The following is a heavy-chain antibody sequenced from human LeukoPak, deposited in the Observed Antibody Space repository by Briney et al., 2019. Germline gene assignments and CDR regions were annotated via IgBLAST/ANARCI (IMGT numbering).Heavy chain of an antibody. CDR1: GFTFNYYW. J-gene: IGHJ6*03. Sequence: GGSLRLSCAASGFTFNYYWMNWVRQAPGKGLEWVANIKQEGSEIYYVDSVKGRFTISRDNAKNSLYLQMNSLRAEDTAVYYCARYNWNPPYYYYMDVWGKGTTVTVSS. V-gene: IGHV3-7*01. CDR3: ARYNWNPPYYYYMDV. D-gene: IGHD1-20*01. CDR2: IKQEGSEI.